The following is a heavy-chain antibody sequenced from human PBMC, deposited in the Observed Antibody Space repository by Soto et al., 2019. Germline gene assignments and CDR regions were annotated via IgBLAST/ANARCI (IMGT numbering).Heavy chain of an antibody. CDR2: IIPIFGTA. D-gene: IGHD5-18*01. V-gene: IGHV1-69*13. CDR1: GGTFSSYA. Sequence: ASVKVSCKASGGTFSSYAISWVRQAPGQGLEWMGGIIPIFGTANYAQKFQGRVTITADESMSTAYMELSSLRSEDTAVYYCARLRRGYSYGFYYYYGMDVWGQGTTVTVSS. CDR3: ARLRRGYSYGFYYYYGMDV. J-gene: IGHJ6*02.